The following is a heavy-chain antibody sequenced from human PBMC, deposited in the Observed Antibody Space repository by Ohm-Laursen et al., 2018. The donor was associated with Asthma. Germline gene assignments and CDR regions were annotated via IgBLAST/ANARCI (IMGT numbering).Heavy chain of an antibody. Sequence: SLRLSCTASGFTFSDYYMSWIRQAPGKGLEWVSFISSSGFTIYYADSVKGRFTISRDNAKNSLYLQMNSLRAEDTAVYYCARGYSSSSLFVLYYYNMDVWGQGTTVTVSS. CDR3: ARGYSSSSLFVLYYYNMDV. V-gene: IGHV3-11*01. CDR1: GFTFSDYY. J-gene: IGHJ6*02. CDR2: ISSSGFTI. D-gene: IGHD6-6*01.